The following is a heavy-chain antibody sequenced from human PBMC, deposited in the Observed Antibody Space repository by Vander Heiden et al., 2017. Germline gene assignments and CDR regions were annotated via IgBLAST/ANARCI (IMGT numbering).Heavy chain of an antibody. CDR2: IVVGSGNT. V-gene: IGHV1-58*01. Sequence: QMQLVQAGPEVKKPGTSVKVACKASGVTFTSHAVQWVRQARGQRLEWIGWIVVGSGNTNYAQKFQERVTITRDMSTSTAYMELSSLRSEDTAVYYCAADQPYDYGLYFDYWGQGTLVTVSS. J-gene: IGHJ4*02. CDR3: AADQPYDYGLYFDY. D-gene: IGHD4-17*01. CDR1: GVTFTSHA.